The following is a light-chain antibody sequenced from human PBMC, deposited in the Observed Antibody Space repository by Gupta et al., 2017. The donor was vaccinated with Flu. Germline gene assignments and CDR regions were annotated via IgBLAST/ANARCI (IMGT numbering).Light chain of an antibody. CDR1: SSDVGGYNY. Sequence: QSALTQPRSVSGSPGQSVTISCTGTSSDVGGYNYVSWYQQHPGKAPKLMIYDVSNRPSGVPDRFSGSKSGNTASLTISGPQAEEEADYYCCSYAGSYAYVFGTGTKVTVL. V-gene: IGLV2-11*01. CDR3: CSYAGSYAYV. CDR2: DVS. J-gene: IGLJ1*01.